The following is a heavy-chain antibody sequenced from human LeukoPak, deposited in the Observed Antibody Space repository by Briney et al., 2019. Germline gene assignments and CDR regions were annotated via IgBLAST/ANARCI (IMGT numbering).Heavy chain of an antibody. J-gene: IGHJ4*02. CDR3: ARVTGSIDY. Sequence: ASVKVSCKASGHTFTNYDINWVRQATGQGLEWMGWMNPKSGYTGYAQKFQGRVTMTRDTSISTAYMELGSLRSEDTAVCYCARVTGSIDYWGQGTLVTVSS. V-gene: IGHV1-8*01. CDR2: MNPKSGYT. CDR1: GHTFTNYD. D-gene: IGHD1-26*01.